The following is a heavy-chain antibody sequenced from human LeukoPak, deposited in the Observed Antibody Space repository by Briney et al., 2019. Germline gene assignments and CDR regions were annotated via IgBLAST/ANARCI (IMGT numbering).Heavy chain of an antibody. Sequence: PSETLSLTCAVYGASFSDYYWSWIRQPPGKGLEWIGEINHSGSTNYNPSLKSRVTISIDTSKNQLSLKLTSVTAADAAVYYCARGLGGGNSIYFDYWGQGTLVTVSS. V-gene: IGHV4-34*01. D-gene: IGHD4-23*01. CDR1: GASFSDYY. CDR3: ARGLGGGNSIYFDY. CDR2: INHSGST. J-gene: IGHJ4*02.